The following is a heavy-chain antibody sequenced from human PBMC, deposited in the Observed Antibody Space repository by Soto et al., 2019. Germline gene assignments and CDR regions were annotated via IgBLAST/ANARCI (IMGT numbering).Heavy chain of an antibody. CDR3: TRDRGFGMDV. CDR1: GGSISGGRYY. V-gene: IGHV4-31*03. Sequence: QVPLQESGPGLVKPSQTLSLTCNVSGGSISGGRYYWNWIRQHPGKGLEWIGNIYDNGITYYNPSLKSRVSISEDTSKNQFSLRLSSVTAADTAVYYCTRDRGFGMDVWGQRTTVTVSS. CDR2: IYDNGIT. J-gene: IGHJ6*02.